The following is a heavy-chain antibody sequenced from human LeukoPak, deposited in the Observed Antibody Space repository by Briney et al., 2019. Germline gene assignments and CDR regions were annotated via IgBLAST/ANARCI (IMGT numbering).Heavy chain of an antibody. D-gene: IGHD1-26*01. CDR1: AFTFSDYS. CDR3: ARDRLTSGSYFFDY. Sequence: GGSLRLSCAASAFTFSDYSMNWVRQAPGKGLEWISYISGRGSTIYYADSVRGRFTISRDNAKNSMYLQMNSLRAEHTAVYYCARDRLTSGSYFFDYWGQGTLVRVSS. CDR2: ISGRGSTI. V-gene: IGHV3-48*01. J-gene: IGHJ4*02.